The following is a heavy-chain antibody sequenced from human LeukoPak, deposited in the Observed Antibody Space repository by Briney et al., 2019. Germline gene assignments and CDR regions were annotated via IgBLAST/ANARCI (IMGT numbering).Heavy chain of an antibody. D-gene: IGHD4-23*01. CDR3: AKDHAYGGADD. V-gene: IGHV3-43*01. Sequence: GRFTISRDNSKNSLYLHMNSLRSEDTALYYCAKDHAYGGADDWGQGTLVTVSS. J-gene: IGHJ4*02.